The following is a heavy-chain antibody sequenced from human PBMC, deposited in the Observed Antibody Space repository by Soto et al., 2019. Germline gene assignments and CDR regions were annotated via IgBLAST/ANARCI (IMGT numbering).Heavy chain of an antibody. CDR1: GGSISSGDYY. J-gene: IGHJ5*02. Sequence: PSETLSLTCTVSGGSISSGDYYWSWIRQPPGKGLEWIGYIYYSGSTYYNPSLKSRVTISVDTSKNQFSLKLSSVTAADTAVYYCARVDTAMVWIDPWGQGTLVTVSS. V-gene: IGHV4-30-4*01. CDR2: IYYSGST. D-gene: IGHD5-18*01. CDR3: ARVDTAMVWIDP.